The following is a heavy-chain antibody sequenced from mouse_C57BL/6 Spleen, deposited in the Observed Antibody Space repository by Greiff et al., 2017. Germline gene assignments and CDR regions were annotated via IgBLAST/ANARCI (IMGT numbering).Heavy chain of an antibody. D-gene: IGHD2-2*01. V-gene: IGHV1-42*01. CDR2: INPSTGGT. CDR3: ARAGGYLYFDY. Sequence: EVQLQQSGPELVKPGASVKISCKASGYSFTGYYMNWVKQSPEKSLEWIGEINPSTGGTTYNQKFKAKATLTVDKSSSTAYMQLKSLTSEDSAVYYCARAGGYLYFDYWGQGTTLTVSS. CDR1: GYSFTGYY. J-gene: IGHJ2*01.